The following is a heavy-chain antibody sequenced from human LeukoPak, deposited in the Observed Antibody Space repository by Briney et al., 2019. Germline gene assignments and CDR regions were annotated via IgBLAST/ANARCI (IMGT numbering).Heavy chain of an antibody. J-gene: IGHJ4*02. V-gene: IGHV3-21*01. CDR2: ISSSSSYI. CDR3: ARGSVGSGRYVPQDY. CDR1: GFTFSSYS. D-gene: IGHD6-19*01. Sequence: GGSLRLSCAASGFTFSSYSMNWVRQAPGKGLEWVSSISSSSSYIYYADSVKGRFTISRDNAKNSLYLQMNSLRAEDTAVYYCARGSVGSGRYVPQDYWGQGTLVTVSS.